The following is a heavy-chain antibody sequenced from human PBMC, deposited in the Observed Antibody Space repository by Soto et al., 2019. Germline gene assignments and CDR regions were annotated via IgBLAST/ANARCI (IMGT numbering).Heavy chain of an antibody. V-gene: IGHV1-18*01. D-gene: IGHD3-3*01. J-gene: IGHJ4*02. CDR3: ARSRLDYDFWSGYYTGFVYGFDY. CDR2: ISAYNGNT. CDR1: GYTFTSYG. Sequence: ASVKVSCKASGYTFTSYGISWVRQAPGQGLERMGWISAYNGNTNYAQKLQGRVTMTTDTSTSTAYMELRSLRSDDTAVYYCARSRLDYDFWSGYYTGFVYGFDYWGQGTLVTVSS.